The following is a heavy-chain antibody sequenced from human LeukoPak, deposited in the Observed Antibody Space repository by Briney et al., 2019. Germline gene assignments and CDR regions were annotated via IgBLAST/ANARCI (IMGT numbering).Heavy chain of an antibody. D-gene: IGHD3-22*01. CDR2: INPNSGGT. CDR1: GYTFTGYY. V-gene: IGHV1-2*02. J-gene: IGHJ6*02. CDR3: ARDIVADYYYYYGMDV. Sequence: ASVKVSCKASGYTFTGYYMHWVRQAPGQGLEWMGWINPNSGGTNYAQKFQGRVTMTRDTSIGTAYMELSRLRSDDTAVYYCARDIVADYYYYYGMDVWGQGTTVTVSS.